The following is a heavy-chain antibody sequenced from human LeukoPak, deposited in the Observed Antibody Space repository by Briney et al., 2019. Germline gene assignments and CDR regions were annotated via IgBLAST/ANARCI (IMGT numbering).Heavy chain of an antibody. J-gene: IGHJ3*02. V-gene: IGHV3-9*01. CDR3: AKEISPSYDSNPFDI. CDR1: GFTFDDYG. D-gene: IGHD3-22*01. Sequence: GGSLRLSCAASGFTFDDYGMHWVRQAPGKGMEWVSGISWNGGSIGYADSVKGRFTISRDNAKNSLYLQMNSLRAEDTALYYCAKEISPSYDSNPFDIWGQGTMVTVSS. CDR2: ISWNGGSI.